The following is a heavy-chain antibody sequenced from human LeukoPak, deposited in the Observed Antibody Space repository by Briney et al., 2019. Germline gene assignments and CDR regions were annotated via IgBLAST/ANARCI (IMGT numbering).Heavy chain of an antibody. Sequence: GGSLRLSCVASGFTFTDYAMTWVRQPPGRRLEWVSTITTTVGDTHYADSVKGRSTVSRDDSKGTLFLQMNSLRAEDTAVYYCARVGGSSWDWGQGTLVTVSS. D-gene: IGHD6-6*01. CDR2: ITTTVGDT. CDR3: ARVGGSSWD. CDR1: GFTFTDYA. J-gene: IGHJ4*02. V-gene: IGHV3-23*01.